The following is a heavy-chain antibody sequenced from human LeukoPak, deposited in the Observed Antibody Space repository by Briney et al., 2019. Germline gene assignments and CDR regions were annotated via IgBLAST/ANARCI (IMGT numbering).Heavy chain of an antibody. V-gene: IGHV1-2*02. Sequence: ASVKVSCKTSGYIFIGYYMHWVRQAPGQGLEWMGWIDPKSGGTKYAQKFQGRVTMTRDMSINTAYMDLRRLKSDDTAVYYCVRDMDRGQWLVRPYNWGQGTLATVSS. J-gene: IGHJ4*02. D-gene: IGHD6-19*01. CDR2: IDPKSGGT. CDR1: GYIFIGYY. CDR3: VRDMDRGQWLVRPYN.